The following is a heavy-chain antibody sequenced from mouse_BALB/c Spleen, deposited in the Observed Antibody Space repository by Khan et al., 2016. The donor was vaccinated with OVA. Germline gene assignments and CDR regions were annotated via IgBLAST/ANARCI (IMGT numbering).Heavy chain of an antibody. V-gene: IGHV1S137*01. CDR1: GYTFTDFA. CDR3: ARGGCHYRFAY. Sequence: QVQLQQSGAELVRPGVSVKISCKGSGYTFTDFAMHWVKQSHAKSLEWIGVISTYYGDTNYNQNFKGKATMTVDKSSSTAYMELARLTSEDSAIYYCARGGCHYRFAYWGQGTLVTVSA. D-gene: IGHD1-1*01. CDR2: ISTYYGDT. J-gene: IGHJ3*01.